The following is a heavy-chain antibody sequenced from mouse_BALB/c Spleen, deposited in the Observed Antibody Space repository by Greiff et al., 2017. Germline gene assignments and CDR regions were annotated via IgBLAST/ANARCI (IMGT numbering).Heavy chain of an antibody. CDR3: ARFYYYYEYDWGMDY. CDR1: GYSFTSYW. V-gene: IGHV1-74*01. CDR2: IHPSVRDT. D-gene: IGHD2-4*01. Sequence: QVQLQQPGAELVRPGASVKLSCKASGYSFTSYWMNWVKQRPGQGLEWIGMIHPSVRDTRLNQKFKDKATLTVDKSSSAAYMQLSCPTSEDSAVYDCARFYYYYEYDWGMDYWGQGTSVTVSS. J-gene: IGHJ4*01.